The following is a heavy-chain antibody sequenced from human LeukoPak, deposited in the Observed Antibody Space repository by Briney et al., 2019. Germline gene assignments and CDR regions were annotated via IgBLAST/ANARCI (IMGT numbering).Heavy chain of an antibody. J-gene: IGHJ4*02. V-gene: IGHV3-23*01. CDR2: LSGSGGDT. CDR3: AKSRSHSSAWYGSDFDY. CDR1: GFTFSSYA. D-gene: IGHD6-19*01. Sequence: PGGSLRLSCAASGFTFSSYAMSWVRQAPGKGPEWVSGLSGSGGDTYYVDSVKGRFTISRENSHNTLYLQMNSLRAADTALYYCAKSRSHSSAWYGSDFDYWGQGTLGTVSS.